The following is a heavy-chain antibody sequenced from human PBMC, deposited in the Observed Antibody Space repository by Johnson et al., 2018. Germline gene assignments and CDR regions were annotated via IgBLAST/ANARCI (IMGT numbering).Heavy chain of an antibody. CDR1: GFTFSSSA. V-gene: IGHV3-23*04. Sequence: VQLVESGGGLVQPGGSRRLSCAASGFTFSSSAMSLARQAPGKGLEWVSAIRGGGGSRYYADSVKGRFTISRDNSKNTLYLQMNSLRAEDTAVYYCAKDLDGDKYYYYYMDVWGKGTTVTVSS. D-gene: IGHD4-17*01. CDR3: AKDLDGDKYYYYYMDV. CDR2: IRGGGGSR. J-gene: IGHJ6*03.